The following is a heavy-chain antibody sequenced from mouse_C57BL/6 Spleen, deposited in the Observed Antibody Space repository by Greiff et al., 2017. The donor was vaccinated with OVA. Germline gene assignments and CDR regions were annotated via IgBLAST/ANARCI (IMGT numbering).Heavy chain of an antibody. CDR3: ARDPIYYYGSSPLYYAMDY. J-gene: IGHJ4*01. D-gene: IGHD1-1*01. Sequence: EVMLVESGGGLVKPGGSLKLSCAASGFTFSSYAMSWVRQTPEKRLEWVATISDGGSYTYYPDNVKGRFTISRDNAKNNLYLQMSHLKSEDTAMYDCARDPIYYYGSSPLYYAMDYWGQGTSVTVSS. CDR1: GFTFSSYA. V-gene: IGHV5-4*01. CDR2: ISDGGSYT.